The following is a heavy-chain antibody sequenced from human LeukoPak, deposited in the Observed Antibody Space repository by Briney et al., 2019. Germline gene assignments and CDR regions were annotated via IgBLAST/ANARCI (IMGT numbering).Heavy chain of an antibody. CDR3: ARGADPYKIAY. D-gene: IGHD3-16*02. V-gene: IGHV4-34*01. CDR2: IHPSGSI. J-gene: IGHJ4*02. Sequence: SETLSLTCAVYGGSFSGYYWSWIRQPPGKGLEWIGEIHPSGSIHYNLSLESRINISPDTSKNQFSLKLSSVTTADTALYYCARGADPYKIAYWGPGTLVTVSS. CDR1: GGSFSGYY.